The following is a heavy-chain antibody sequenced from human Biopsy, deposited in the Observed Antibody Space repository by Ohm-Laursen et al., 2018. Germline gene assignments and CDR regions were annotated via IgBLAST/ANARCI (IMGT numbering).Heavy chain of an antibody. CDR3: ARGSNDFGGLYFPR. CDR1: GGSFTGHY. D-gene: IGHD4-23*01. CDR2: ISYTGYT. V-gene: IGHV4-59*11. J-gene: IGHJ4*02. Sequence: GTLSLTCAVSGGSFTGHYWSWIRQPPGKGLEWIGHISYTGYTSYNASLKSRVTISVDTSRNHLSLRLSSLTAADTAVYYCARGSNDFGGLYFPRWGQGTLLTVSS.